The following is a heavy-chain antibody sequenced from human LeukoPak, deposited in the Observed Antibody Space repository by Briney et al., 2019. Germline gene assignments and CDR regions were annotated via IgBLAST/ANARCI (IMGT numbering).Heavy chain of an antibody. CDR3: ARDVGSLGASGAFDY. D-gene: IGHD2-8*02. Sequence: GGSLRLSCAASGFTFSSYSMNWVRQAPGKGLEWVSSISSSSSYIYYADSVKGRFTISRDNAKNSLYLQMNSLRAEDTAVYYCARDVGSLGASGAFDYWGQGTLVTVSS. CDR2: ISSSSSYI. J-gene: IGHJ4*02. V-gene: IGHV3-21*01. CDR1: GFTFSSYS.